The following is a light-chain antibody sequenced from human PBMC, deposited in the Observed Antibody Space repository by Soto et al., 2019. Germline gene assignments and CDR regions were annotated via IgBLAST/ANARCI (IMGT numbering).Light chain of an antibody. Sequence: QAVVTQEPSLTVSPGGTVTLTCASSTGAVTSGNYPSWFQQKPGQAPRTLIYTTDDKHAWTPARFSGSLLGGKAALTLSGVQPEDEAEYYCLLHDGGAHLVFGGGTKLPVL. CDR1: TGAVTSGNY. CDR2: TTD. J-gene: IGLJ3*02. V-gene: IGLV7-43*01. CDR3: LLHDGGAHLV.